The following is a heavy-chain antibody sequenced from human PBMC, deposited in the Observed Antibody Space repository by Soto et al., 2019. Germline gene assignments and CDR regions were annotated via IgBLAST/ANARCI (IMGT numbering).Heavy chain of an antibody. V-gene: IGHV4-59*08. D-gene: IGHD3-10*01. Sequence: QVPLQESGPGLVKPSETLSLSCTVSGGSISSYYWSWIRQPPGKGLEWIGYVHDSWGSHYNPSLKTRVAISLDTSKSQFSLKLTSVTATAPAVYYCVRQGFGALPGLVDVWGQGTTVTVSS. J-gene: IGHJ6*02. CDR1: GGSISSYY. CDR2: VHDSWGS. CDR3: VRQGFGALPGLVDV.